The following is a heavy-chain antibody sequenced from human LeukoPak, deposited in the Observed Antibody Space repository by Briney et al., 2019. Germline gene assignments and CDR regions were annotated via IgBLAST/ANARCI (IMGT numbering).Heavy chain of an antibody. Sequence: ASVKVSCKASGYTFSDYYIHWVRQAPGQGLEWMGWINPNSGGTNYPQNFQGRVTMTRDTSISTAYMELSRLRSDDTAVYYCAREIAAAGTKYVWWFDPWGQGTLVTVSS. V-gene: IGHV1-2*02. J-gene: IGHJ5*02. CDR1: GYTFSDYY. D-gene: IGHD6-13*01. CDR2: INPNSGGT. CDR3: AREIAAAGTKYVWWFDP.